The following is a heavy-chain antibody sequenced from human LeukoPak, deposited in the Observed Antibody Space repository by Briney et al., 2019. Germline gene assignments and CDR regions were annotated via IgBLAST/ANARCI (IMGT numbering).Heavy chain of an antibody. CDR1: GGSISSYY. CDR2: IYYSGST. V-gene: IGHV4-59*01. J-gene: IGHJ6*02. CDR3: ARSLQYNNNNYFYYGMDV. D-gene: IGHD3-10*01. Sequence: SETLSPTRTVSGGSISSYYWNWIRQPPGEGLEWIGYIYYSGSTNYNPSLKSRVTISVDTSKNQFSLKLNSVTAADTAVYYCARSLQYNNNNYFYYGMDVWGQGTTVTVSS.